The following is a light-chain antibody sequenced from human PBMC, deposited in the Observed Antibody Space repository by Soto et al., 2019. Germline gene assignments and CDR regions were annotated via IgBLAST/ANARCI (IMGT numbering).Light chain of an antibody. CDR2: AAS. Sequence: IQMNQSPSSLSASVGDRVTMTCRASQSISSYLNWYQHKPGKAPKLLIFAASSLQSGVPSRFSGSGSGTDFTLTISSLQPEDVGTYYCKQRPYTPRTFGQGTRLDI. J-gene: IGKJ1*01. CDR3: KQRPYTPRT. CDR1: QSISSY. V-gene: IGKV1-39*01.